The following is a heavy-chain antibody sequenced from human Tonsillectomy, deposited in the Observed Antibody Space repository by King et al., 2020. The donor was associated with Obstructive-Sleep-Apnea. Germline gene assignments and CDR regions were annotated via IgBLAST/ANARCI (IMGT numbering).Heavy chain of an antibody. D-gene: IGHD3-16*01. CDR3: RTLVGG. V-gene: IGHV3-15*01. J-gene: IGHJ6*04. CDR2: IKTETDGGTT. CDR1: GFTFTNAW. Sequence: QLVQSGGGLVRPGGSLRLSCAASGFTFTNAWMNWVRQAPGKGLEWVGRIKTETDGGTTDFTAPVKGGFTISRDDSKNTLYLQMNSLKTEDTAVYYCRTLVGGWGEGTTVTVSS.